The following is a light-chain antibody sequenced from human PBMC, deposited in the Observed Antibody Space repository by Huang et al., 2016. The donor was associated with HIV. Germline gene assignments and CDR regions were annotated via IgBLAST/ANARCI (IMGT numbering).Light chain of an antibody. Sequence: EIVLTQSPGTLSLSPGERATLSCRASQSVSSTYLAWYQQKPGQAPRLRSYGASSRATAIPDRFSGSGSVTDFTLTISRLEPEDFAVYYCQQYGSSLPLTFGGGTKVEIK. CDR2: GAS. J-gene: IGKJ4*01. CDR3: QQYGSSLPLT. CDR1: QSVSSTY. V-gene: IGKV3-20*01.